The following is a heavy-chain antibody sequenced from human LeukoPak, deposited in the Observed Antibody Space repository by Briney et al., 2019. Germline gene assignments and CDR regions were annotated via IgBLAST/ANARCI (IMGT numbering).Heavy chain of an antibody. Sequence: GGSLRLSCAASGFTFSRYWMTWVRQAPGKGLEWVANIKEDGSKKNYVDSVKGRFTISRDNAKNSLYLQMNSLRAEDTAVYYCARDTYYYDSSGYYPSGYFDYWGQGTLVTVSS. J-gene: IGHJ4*02. CDR3: ARDTYYYDSSGYYPSGYFDY. CDR2: IKEDGSKK. D-gene: IGHD3-22*01. V-gene: IGHV3-7*03. CDR1: GFTFSRYW.